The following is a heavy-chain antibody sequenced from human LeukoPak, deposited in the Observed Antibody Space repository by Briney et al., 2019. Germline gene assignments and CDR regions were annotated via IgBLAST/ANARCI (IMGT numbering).Heavy chain of an antibody. J-gene: IGHJ4*02. CDR1: DASISNYY. D-gene: IGHD2-15*01. CDR2: IYYSGST. Sequence: SETLSLTCTVSDASISNYYWSWIRQPPGKGLEWIGYIYYSGSTNFNPSLKSRVTISVDTSKNQFSLSLSSVTAADTAVYYCARDRGPDCSGGSCWDYWGQGTLVTVSS. CDR3: ARDRGPDCSGGSCWDY. V-gene: IGHV4-59*01.